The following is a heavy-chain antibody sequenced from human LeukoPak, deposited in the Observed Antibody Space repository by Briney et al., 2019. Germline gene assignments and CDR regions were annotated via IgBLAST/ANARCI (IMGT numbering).Heavy chain of an antibody. V-gene: IGHV4-31*03. CDR3: ARAPYDSSGYYLDY. CDR2: IYYSGST. J-gene: IGHJ4*02. Sequence: SETLSLTCTVSGGSISSGGYHWSWIRQHPGKGLEWIGYIYYSGSTYYNPSLKSRVTISVDTSKNQFSLKLSSVTAADTAVYYCARAPYDSSGYYLDYWGQGTLVTVSS. D-gene: IGHD3-22*01. CDR1: GGSISSGGYH.